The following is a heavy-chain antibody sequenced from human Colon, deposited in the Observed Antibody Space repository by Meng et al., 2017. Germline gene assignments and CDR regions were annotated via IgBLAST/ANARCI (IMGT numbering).Heavy chain of an antibody. CDR2: IYSIGST. Sequence: QVQLQESGPGLVKPSQTLSLTFAVPGVSISSGDYYWSWIRQPPGKGLEWIGYIYSIGSTYYNPSLKSRVSISVDTSKNQFSLKLTSVAATDTAVYYCARLGTSSGYYSGSGYWGQGTLVTVSS. J-gene: IGHJ4*02. CDR1: GVSISSGDYY. CDR3: ARLGTSSGYYSGSGY. D-gene: IGHD3-22*01. V-gene: IGHV4-30-4*01.